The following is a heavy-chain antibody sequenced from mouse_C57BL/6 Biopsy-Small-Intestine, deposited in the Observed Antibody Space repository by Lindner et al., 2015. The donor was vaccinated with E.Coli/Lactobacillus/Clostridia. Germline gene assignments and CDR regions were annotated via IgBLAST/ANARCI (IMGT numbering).Heavy chain of an antibody. D-gene: IGHD2-2*01. CDR3: TRQEWLPRYFDV. Sequence: VQLQESGPELVKPGASVKMSCKASGYTFTSYVMYWVKQKPGQGLEWIGYINPYNDGTKYNEKFKGKATLTSDKSSSTAYMELSSLTFEDSAVYYCTRQEWLPRYFDVWGAGTTVTVSS. J-gene: IGHJ1*01. V-gene: IGHV1-14*01. CDR2: INPYNDGT. CDR1: GYTFTSYV.